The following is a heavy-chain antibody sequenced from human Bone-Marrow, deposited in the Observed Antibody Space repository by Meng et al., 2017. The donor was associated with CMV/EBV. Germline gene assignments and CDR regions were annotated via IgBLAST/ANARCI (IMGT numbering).Heavy chain of an antibody. CDR3: AKDARSPPHEAVTGYSSPLPAGYFDY. CDR2: ISSDGTKK. D-gene: IGHD3-9*01. J-gene: IGHJ4*02. Sequence: WVRQAPGKGLQWVALISSDGTKKHYAVSVRGRFSISRDISRGTLFLQMYSPRADDTAVYYCAKDARSPPHEAVTGYSSPLPAGYFDYWGQGILVTVSS. V-gene: IGHV3-30*04.